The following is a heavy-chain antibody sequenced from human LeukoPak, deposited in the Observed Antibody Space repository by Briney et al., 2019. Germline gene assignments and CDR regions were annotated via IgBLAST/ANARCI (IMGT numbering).Heavy chain of an antibody. Sequence: PGGSLRLSCAASGFTFDDYTMHWVRQAPGKGLEWVSLISWDGGSTYYADSVKGRFTISRDNSKNSLYLQMNGLRTEDTALYYCAKDITPSSKSGYFDYWGQGTLVTVSS. CDR1: GFTFDDYT. V-gene: IGHV3-43*01. D-gene: IGHD4-11*01. CDR3: AKDITPSSKSGYFDY. J-gene: IGHJ4*02. CDR2: ISWDGGST.